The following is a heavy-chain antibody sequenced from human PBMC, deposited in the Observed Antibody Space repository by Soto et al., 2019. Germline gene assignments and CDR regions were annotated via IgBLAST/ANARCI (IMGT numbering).Heavy chain of an antibody. J-gene: IGHJ3*02. V-gene: IGHV3-30*18. D-gene: IGHD3-22*01. CDR3: AKGDPGYYDSSGHDAFDI. CDR1: GFTFSSYG. Sequence: QVQLVESGGGVVQPGRSLRLSCAASGFTFSSYGMHWVRQAPGKGLEWVAVISYDGSNKDYADSVKGRFTISRDNSKNTLYLQMNSLRAEDTAVYYCAKGDPGYYDSSGHDAFDIWGQGTMVTVSS. CDR2: ISYDGSNK.